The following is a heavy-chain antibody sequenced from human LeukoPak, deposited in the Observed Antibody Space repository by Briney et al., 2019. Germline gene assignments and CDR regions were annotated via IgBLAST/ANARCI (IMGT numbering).Heavy chain of an antibody. CDR3: AKGGAYDSSGYYPYFDY. CDR2: ISSKSRYI. J-gene: IGHJ4*02. Sequence: GGSLRLSCVVSGFTFSSYSINWVRQAPGKGLEWVSSISSKSRYIYYADSVKGRFTISRDNSKNTLYLQMNSLRAEDTAVYYCAKGGAYDSSGYYPYFDYWGQGTLVTVSS. V-gene: IGHV3-21*01. D-gene: IGHD3-22*01. CDR1: GFTFSSYS.